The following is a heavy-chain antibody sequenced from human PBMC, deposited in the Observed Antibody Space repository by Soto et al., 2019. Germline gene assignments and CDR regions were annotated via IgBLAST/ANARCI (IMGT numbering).Heavy chain of an antibody. Sequence: GSRRLSCAASGFAFTGHPMSWVRQAPEKGLEWVAGISDGGDLTYNADSVKGRFTISRDNSRNTLYLQMNSLRDEATAVYYCARRVIGSSRSFDIWGQGTMVTVSS. CDR3: ARRVIGSSRSFDI. CDR2: ISDGGDLT. CDR1: GFAFTGHP. D-gene: IGHD3-10*01. V-gene: IGHV3-23*01. J-gene: IGHJ3*02.